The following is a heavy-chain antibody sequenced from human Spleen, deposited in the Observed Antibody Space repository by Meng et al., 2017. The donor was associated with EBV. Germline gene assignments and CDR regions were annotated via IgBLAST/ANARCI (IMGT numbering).Heavy chain of an antibody. J-gene: IGHJ4*02. D-gene: IGHD2-15*01. CDR3: ARAGYHRPASEY. V-gene: IGHV4-4*02. CDR1: RGFSTGGDW. Sequence: GQLGEAGPGRVRPSGTLSLTFAVSRGFSTGGDWWSWVRQSPGKGLEWIGEIHHSGGTSYNPSLKSRVTISLDMSKDQFSVRLSSVTAADTAVYYCARAGYHRPASEYWGQGTLVTVSS. CDR2: IHHSGGT.